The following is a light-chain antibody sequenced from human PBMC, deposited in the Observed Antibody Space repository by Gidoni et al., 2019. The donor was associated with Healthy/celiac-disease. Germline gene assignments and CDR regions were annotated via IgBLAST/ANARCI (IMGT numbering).Light chain of an antibody. V-gene: IGKV1-16*02. CDR2: AAS. Sequence: DIQMTQSPSSLSASVGYRVTITCRASQGFSNYLACFQRKPGKAPKSLIYAASSLQRGVPSKFGGSVSGTDFTLTISSMHPEDFATYCFQQYNSYPRTFGQGTKVEIK. CDR3: QQYNSYPRT. J-gene: IGKJ1*01. CDR1: QGFSNY.